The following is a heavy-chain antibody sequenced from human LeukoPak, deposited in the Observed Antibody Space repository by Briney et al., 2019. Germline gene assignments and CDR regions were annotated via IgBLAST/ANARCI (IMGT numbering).Heavy chain of an antibody. Sequence: GGSLRLSCAASGFTFSNYAMHWVRQAPGKGLEYVSAISDNGGSTYYANSVKGRFTISRDNSKNTLYLQMGSLRAEDMAIYYCARSAGRFGSGGSCYDSWGQGTLVTVSS. V-gene: IGHV3-64*01. CDR2: ISDNGGST. J-gene: IGHJ5*01. D-gene: IGHD2-15*01. CDR3: ARSAGRFGSGGSCYDS. CDR1: GFTFSNYA.